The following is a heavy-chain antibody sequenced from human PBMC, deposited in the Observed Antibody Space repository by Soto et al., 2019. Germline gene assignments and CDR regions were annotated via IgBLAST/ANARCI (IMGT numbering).Heavy chain of an antibody. D-gene: IGHD5-12*01. V-gene: IGHV1-46*03. Sequence: GASVKVSCKASGYTFTSYYMHWVRQATGQGLEWMGIINPSGGSTSYAQKFQGRVTMTRDTSTSTVYMELSSLRSEDTAVYYCARDPQDPGRIEYSGYPSGFDPWGQGTLVTVSS. CDR3: ARDPQDPGRIEYSGYPSGFDP. CDR1: GYTFTSYY. CDR2: INPSGGST. J-gene: IGHJ5*02.